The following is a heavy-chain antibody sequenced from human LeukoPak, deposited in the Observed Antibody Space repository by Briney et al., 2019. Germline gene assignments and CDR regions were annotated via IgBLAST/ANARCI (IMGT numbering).Heavy chain of an antibody. CDR1: GFTFSSYA. V-gene: IGHV3-23*01. Sequence: GGSLRLSCAAAGFTFSSYAMSWVRRAPVNELDWVSAISGSGGSTYYADSVKGRFTISRDNSKNTLYLQMNSLRAEDTAVYYCAKDPYYYGSGSFDYWGQGTLVTVSS. D-gene: IGHD3-10*01. CDR2: ISGSGGST. J-gene: IGHJ4*02. CDR3: AKDPYYYGSGSFDY.